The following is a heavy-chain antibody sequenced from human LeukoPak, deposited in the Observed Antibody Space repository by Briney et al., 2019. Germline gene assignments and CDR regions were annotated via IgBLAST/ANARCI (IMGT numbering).Heavy chain of an antibody. D-gene: IGHD1-26*01. CDR3: ARLVGTTTPGVDY. J-gene: IGHJ4*02. CDR1: GFTFRSYW. Sequence: SGGSLRLSCAASGFTFRSYWMDWVGQAPGQGLVWVSHIKSDGSITNYADSVKGRFTISRDNAKNTLYLQMNSLRAEDTAVYYCARLVGTTTPGVDYWGQGTLVTVSS. V-gene: IGHV3-74*01. CDR2: IKSDGSIT.